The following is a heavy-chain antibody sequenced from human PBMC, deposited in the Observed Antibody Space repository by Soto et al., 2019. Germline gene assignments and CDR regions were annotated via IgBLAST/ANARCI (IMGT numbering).Heavy chain of an antibody. V-gene: IGHV4-34*01. Sequence: SDIPARTCAVYGGSFSGYYWSWIRQPPGKWLEWIGEINHSGSTNYNPSLKSLVTISVDTSKNQLSLKLSSVTAADTAVYYCAREVLLWFGELTAGMDVWGQGTTVTVSS. CDR2: INHSGST. CDR1: GGSFSGYY. D-gene: IGHD3-10*01. CDR3: AREVLLWFGELTAGMDV. J-gene: IGHJ6*02.